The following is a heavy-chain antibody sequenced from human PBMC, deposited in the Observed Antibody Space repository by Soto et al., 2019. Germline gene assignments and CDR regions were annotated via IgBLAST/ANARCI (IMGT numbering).Heavy chain of an antibody. V-gene: IGHV1-69*01. CDR2: IIPIFGTA. CDR3: ERDRGWELPLHLYYYYFGMDV. J-gene: IGHJ6*02. Sequence: QVQLVQSGAEVKKPGSSVKVSCKASGGTFSSYAISWVRQAPGQGLEWMGGIIPIFGTANYAQKFQGRVTMTADESTSTAYMELSSLRSEDTAVYYCERDRGWELPLHLYYYYFGMDVWGQGTTVTVSS. CDR1: GGTFSSYA. D-gene: IGHD1-26*01.